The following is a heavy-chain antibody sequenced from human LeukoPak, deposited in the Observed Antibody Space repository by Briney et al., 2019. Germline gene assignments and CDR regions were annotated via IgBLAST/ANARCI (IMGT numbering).Heavy chain of an antibody. D-gene: IGHD3-22*01. CDR1: GFTFSGSG. J-gene: IGHJ4*02. CDR2: IRYDGTNT. Sequence: GGSLRLSCAASGFTFSGSGMHWVRQAPDKGLEWVAFIRYDGTNTYYTDSVKGRFTISRDNSKNTLYLQMSSLRPEDTAVYYCTKGRHDSSGYNDYWGQGTLVTVSS. V-gene: IGHV3-30*02. CDR3: TKGRHDSSGYNDY.